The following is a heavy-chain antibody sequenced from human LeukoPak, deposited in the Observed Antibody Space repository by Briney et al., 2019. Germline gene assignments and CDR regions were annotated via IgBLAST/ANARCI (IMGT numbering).Heavy chain of an antibody. V-gene: IGHV1-2*02. CDR3: ASGYSDYADYYNYYMDV. J-gene: IGHJ6*03. Sequence: GASVKVSCKASGYTFTGYNMHWVRQAPGQGLEWMGWINPNNGGTNYAQKFQGRVTMTRDTSITTAYMELSRLTSDDTAVYYCASGYSDYADYYNYYMDVWGKGTTVTVSS. CDR1: GYTFTGYN. D-gene: IGHD4-11*01. CDR2: INPNNGGT.